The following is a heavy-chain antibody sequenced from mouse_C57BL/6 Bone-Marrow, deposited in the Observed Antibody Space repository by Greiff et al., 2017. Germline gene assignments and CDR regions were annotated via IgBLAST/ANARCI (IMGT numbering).Heavy chain of an antibody. CDR2: ISYDGSN. J-gene: IGHJ3*01. CDR1: GYSITSGYY. CDR3: AREEVYDYDVGWFAY. V-gene: IGHV3-6*01. Sequence: DVKLQESGPGLVKPSQSLSLTCSVTGYSITSGYYWNWIRQFPGNKLEWMGYISYDGSNNYNPSLKNRISITRDTSKNQFFLKLNSVTTEDTATYYCAREEVYDYDVGWFAYWGQGTLVTVSA. D-gene: IGHD2-4*01.